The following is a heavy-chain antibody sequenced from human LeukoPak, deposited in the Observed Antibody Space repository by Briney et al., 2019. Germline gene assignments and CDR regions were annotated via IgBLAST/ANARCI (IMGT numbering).Heavy chain of an antibody. Sequence: SETLSLTCTVSGGSISSYYWSWIRQPPGKGLEWIGHISHGGRTCSKPSLESRVTMSVDRSQNQFSLKLSSVTAADTAVYYCARVNQEDYYDSSGYYSPFDFWGQGTLVTVSS. D-gene: IGHD3-22*01. CDR2: ISHGGRT. V-gene: IGHV4-59*12. J-gene: IGHJ4*02. CDR1: GGSISSYY. CDR3: ARVNQEDYYDSSGYYSPFDF.